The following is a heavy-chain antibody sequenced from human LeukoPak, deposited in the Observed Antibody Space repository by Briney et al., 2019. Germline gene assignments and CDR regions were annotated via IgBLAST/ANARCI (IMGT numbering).Heavy chain of an antibody. J-gene: IGHJ6*03. CDR1: AGTFSSYA. CDR3: ARERYCSSTSCHTFYYYYMDV. CDR2: IIPIFGTA. D-gene: IGHD2-2*01. V-gene: IGHV1-69*05. Sequence: GASVKVSCKASAGTFSSYAISWVRQAPGQGLEWMGGIIPIFGTANYAQKFQGRVTITTDESTSTAYMELSSLRSEDTAVYYCARERYCSSTSCHTFYYYYMDVWGKGTTVTVSS.